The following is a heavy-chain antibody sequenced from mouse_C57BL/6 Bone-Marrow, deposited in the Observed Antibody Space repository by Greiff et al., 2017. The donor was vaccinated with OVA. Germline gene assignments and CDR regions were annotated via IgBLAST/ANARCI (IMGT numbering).Heavy chain of an antibody. CDR2: ISNGGGST. D-gene: IGHD2-3*01. Sequence: EVKLVESGGGLVQPGGSLKLSCAASGFTFSDYYMYWVRQTPEKRLEWVAYISNGGGSTYYPDTVKGRFTISRDKAKNTLYLQISRLKSEDTAMYYCARPCKMAWFAYWGQGTLVTVSA. CDR3: ARPCKMAWFAY. J-gene: IGHJ3*01. V-gene: IGHV5-12*01. CDR1: GFTFSDYY.